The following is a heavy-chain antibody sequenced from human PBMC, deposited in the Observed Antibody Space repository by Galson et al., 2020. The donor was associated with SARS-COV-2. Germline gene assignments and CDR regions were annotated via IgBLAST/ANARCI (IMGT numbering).Heavy chain of an antibody. Sequence: ASETLSLTCTVSGGSISSSSYYWGWIRQPPGKGLEWIGRIYYSASTYYNPSLKSRVTKSVDTSKNQFSLKLSSVTAADTAVYYCARWAVEMATIGVYYYYGMDVWGQGTTVTVSS. CDR1: GGSISSSSYY. V-gene: IGHV4-39*07. CDR3: ARWAVEMATIGVYYYYGMDV. CDR2: IYYSAST. J-gene: IGHJ6*02. D-gene: IGHD5-12*01.